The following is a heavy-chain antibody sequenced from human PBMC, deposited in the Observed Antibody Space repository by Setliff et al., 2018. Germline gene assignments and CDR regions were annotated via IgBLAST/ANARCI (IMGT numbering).Heavy chain of an antibody. CDR1: GFTFRNYA. V-gene: IGHV1-18*01. D-gene: IGHD2-8*01. CDR2: ISAYNGNT. CDR3: SRLVRYCTTTTCQTLSGGEH. J-gene: IGHJ4*02. Sequence: ASVKVSCKASGFTFRNYAISWVRQAPGQGLEWMGWISAYNGNTFYAPKLQDRVTMTTDTSTATAYLELRSLRSDDTALYFCSRLVRYCTTTTCQTLSGGEHWGQGTLVTVSS.